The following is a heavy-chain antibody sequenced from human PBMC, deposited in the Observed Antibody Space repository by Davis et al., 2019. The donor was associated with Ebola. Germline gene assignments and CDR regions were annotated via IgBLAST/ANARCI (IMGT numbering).Heavy chain of an antibody. V-gene: IGHV3-13*01. CDR1: GFTFSNYD. D-gene: IGHD5-18*01. J-gene: IGHJ4*02. CDR2: IGTAGDT. Sequence: GESLKISCEASGFTFSNYDMHWVRQATGKGLEWVSAIGTAGDTYYPGSVKGRFTISRDSSKNTLYLQMNSLRAEDTAVYYWARDLDSYGNDYWGQGTLVTVSS. CDR3: ARDLDSYGNDY.